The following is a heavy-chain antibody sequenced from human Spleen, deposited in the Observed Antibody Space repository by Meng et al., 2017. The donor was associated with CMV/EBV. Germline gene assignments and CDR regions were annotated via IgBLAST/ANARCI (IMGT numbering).Heavy chain of an antibody. CDR3: ARDQGNSWCMDV. CDR2: IKQDGSEK. Sequence: GESLKISCAASGFTFSSYWMSWVRQAPGKGLEWVANIKQDGSEKYYVDSVKGRFTISRDNAKNSLYLQMNSLRAEDTAVYYCARDQGNSWCMDVWGQGTTVTVSS. V-gene: IGHV3-7*01. D-gene: IGHD6-13*01. CDR1: GFTFSSYW. J-gene: IGHJ6*02.